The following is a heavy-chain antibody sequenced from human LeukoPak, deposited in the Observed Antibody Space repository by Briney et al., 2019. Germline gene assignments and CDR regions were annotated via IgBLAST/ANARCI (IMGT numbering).Heavy chain of an antibody. V-gene: IGHV1-18*01. D-gene: IGHD1-26*01. CDR2: ISAYNGNT. J-gene: IGHJ6*03. Sequence: GASVKVSCKASGYTFTSYSISWVRQAPGQGLEWMGWISAYNGNTNYAQKLQGRVTMTTDTSTSTAYMELRSLRSDDTAVYYCARVDGATWDYYYYMDVWGKGTTVTVSS. CDR3: ARVDGATWDYYYYMDV. CDR1: GYTFTSYS.